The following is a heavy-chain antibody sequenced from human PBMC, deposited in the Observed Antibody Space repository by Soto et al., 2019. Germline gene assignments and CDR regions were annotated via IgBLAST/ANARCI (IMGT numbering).Heavy chain of an antibody. CDR1: GFTFNTYG. V-gene: IGHV3-23*01. J-gene: IGHJ4*02. D-gene: IGHD2-21*02. Sequence: GGSLRLSCAASGFTFNTYGMTWVRQAPGKGLEWVSTVSGSGGGTYYADSVKGRFTISRVNSKNTMYLQMSNLRAEDTAVYFCAIIGPYCGGDCYPDFDFWGRRTPVTVSS. CDR3: AIIGPYCGGDCYPDFDF. CDR2: VSGSGGGT.